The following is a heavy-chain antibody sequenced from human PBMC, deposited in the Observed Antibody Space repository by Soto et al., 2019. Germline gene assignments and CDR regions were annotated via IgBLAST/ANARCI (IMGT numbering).Heavy chain of an antibody. Sequence: LVKVSCKASGGTFSSYTISWVRQAPGQGLEWMGRIIPILGIANYAQKFQGRVTITADKSTGTAYMELRSLRSEDTAVYYCARDDYYYGSGSYYPTTFDYGGQG. V-gene: IGHV1-69*04. CDR2: IIPILGIA. CDR3: ARDDYYYGSGSYYPTTFDY. D-gene: IGHD3-10*01. J-gene: IGHJ4*02. CDR1: GGTFSSYT.